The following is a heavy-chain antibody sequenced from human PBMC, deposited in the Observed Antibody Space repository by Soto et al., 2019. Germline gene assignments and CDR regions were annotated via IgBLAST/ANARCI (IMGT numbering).Heavy chain of an antibody. CDR1: GYAYTSHG. Sequence: ASVKVSCKASGYAYTSHGICWVPQASGQGLEWMGWICAYTGDTNYAQKFQGRLTMTTDASTTTANMELRSLTSDDTAVYCCARVPSNSNGSRIWFDPWCQGALVTVSA. J-gene: IGHJ5*02. CDR3: ARVPSNSNGSRIWFDP. V-gene: IGHV1-18*04. CDR2: ICAYTGDT. D-gene: IGHD3-22*01.